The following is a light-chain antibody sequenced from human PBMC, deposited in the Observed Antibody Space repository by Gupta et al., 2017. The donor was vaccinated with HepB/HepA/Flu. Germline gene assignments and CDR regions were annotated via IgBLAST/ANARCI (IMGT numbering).Light chain of an antibody. CDR2: DVS. V-gene: IGLV2-14*03. J-gene: IGLJ1*01. Sequence: QSALTQPASVSGSPGQSITISCTGTSSDVGGYNHVSWYQQHPGKAPTLMIYDVSNRPSGVSNRFSGSKSGNTASLTISGLQAEDEADYYCSSYTSSSLYVFGTGTKVTVL. CDR1: SSDVGGYNH. CDR3: SSYTSSSLYV.